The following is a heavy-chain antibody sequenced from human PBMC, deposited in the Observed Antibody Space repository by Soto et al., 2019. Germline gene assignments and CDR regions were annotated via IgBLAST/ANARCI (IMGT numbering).Heavy chain of an antibody. D-gene: IGHD3-10*01. J-gene: IGHJ5*02. CDR2: INHSGST. CDR3: ARGQSQIRTRVLGSGNNWFDP. V-gene: IGHV4-34*01. CDR1: GGSFSGYY. Sequence: QVQLQQWGAGLLKPSETLSLTCAVYGGSFSGYYWSWIRQPPGKGLEWIGEINHSGSTNYNPSLKRRVTISVDTSKNQFSLKLSSVTAADTAVYYCARGQSQIRTRVLGSGNNWFDPWGQGTLVTVSS.